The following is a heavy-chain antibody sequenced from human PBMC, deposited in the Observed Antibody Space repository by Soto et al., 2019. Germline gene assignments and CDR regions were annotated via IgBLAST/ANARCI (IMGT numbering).Heavy chain of an antibody. V-gene: IGHV4-59*08. CDR3: ARRYCSGGSCQVFDY. CDR1: GGSISSYY. Sequence: PSETLSLTCTVSGGSISSYYWSWIRQPPGKGLEWIGYIYYSGSTNYNPSLKSRVTISVDTSKNQFSLKLSSVTAADTAVYYCARRYCSGGSCQVFDYWCQGTLVTLSS. J-gene: IGHJ4*02. D-gene: IGHD2-15*01. CDR2: IYYSGST.